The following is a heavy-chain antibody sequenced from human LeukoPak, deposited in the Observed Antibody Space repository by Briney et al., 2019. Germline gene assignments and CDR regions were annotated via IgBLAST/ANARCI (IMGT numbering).Heavy chain of an antibody. CDR3: ATGQGHGMDV. CDR1: GFTFSSYW. D-gene: IGHD1-14*01. V-gene: IGHV3-74*01. J-gene: IGHJ6*02. Sequence: GGSLRLSCAASGFTFSSYWMHWVRQAPGKGLVWVSRINSDGSSTSYADSVKGRLTISRDTAKNTLYLQMNSLRAEDTAVYYCATGQGHGMDVWGQGTTVTVSS. CDR2: INSDGSST.